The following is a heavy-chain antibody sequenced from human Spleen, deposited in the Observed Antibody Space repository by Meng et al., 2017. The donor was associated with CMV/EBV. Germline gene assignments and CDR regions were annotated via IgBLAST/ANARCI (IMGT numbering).Heavy chain of an antibody. D-gene: IGHD1-20*01. V-gene: IGHV4-59*01. CDR2: IYYIGST. CDR3: ASLGYNWNYVDV. CDR1: GGSISDYY. J-gene: IGHJ6*03. Sequence: SETLSLTCTVSGGSISDYYWSWVRQPPGKGLEWIGNIYYIGSTNYNPSLKSRVTISVDTSKNQFSLKLSSVTAADTAVYYCASLGYNWNYVDVWGQGTTVTVSS.